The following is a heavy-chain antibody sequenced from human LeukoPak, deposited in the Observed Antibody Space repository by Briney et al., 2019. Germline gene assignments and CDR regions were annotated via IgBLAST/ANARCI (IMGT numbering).Heavy chain of an antibody. CDR3: ARHPGGSANHLPFDY. Sequence: PSETLSLTCIVSGGSMSSSYWNWIRQPPGKGLQWIGYMYYSGNTNYNPSLKSRVTISIDTSKNPISLKLRSVTAADTAVYYCARHPGGSANHLPFDYWGQGTLVTVSS. J-gene: IGHJ4*02. V-gene: IGHV4-59*08. CDR2: MYYSGNT. D-gene: IGHD3-10*01. CDR1: GGSMSSSY.